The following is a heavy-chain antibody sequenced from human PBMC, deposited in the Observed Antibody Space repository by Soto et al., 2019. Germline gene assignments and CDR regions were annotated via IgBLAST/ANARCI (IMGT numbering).Heavy chain of an antibody. CDR1: GYTFTSYG. CDR2: ISPHNGET. CDR3: ARPYDYVWGSDRGYAFDI. V-gene: IGHV1-18*01. D-gene: IGHD3-16*02. J-gene: IGHJ3*02. Sequence: ASVKVSCNASGYTFTSYGINWARQAPGQGLEWMGRISPHNGETDYAQMLQGRVTMTTDTSTSTAYMELRSLRYDDTAVYYCARPYDYVWGSDRGYAFDIWGQGTMVTVSS.